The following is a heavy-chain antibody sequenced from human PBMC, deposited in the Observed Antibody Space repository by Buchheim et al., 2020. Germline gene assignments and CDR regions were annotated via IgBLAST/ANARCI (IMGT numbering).Heavy chain of an antibody. CDR2: INPSGGST. CDR3: ARDTGGGALGPYYYGMDV. CDR1: GYTFTSYY. Sequence: QVQLVQSGAEVKKPGASVKVSCKASGYTFTSYYMHWVRQAPGQGLEWMGIINPSGGSTSYAQKFQGRVTLTRDTSTRPVYMELSSLRSEDTAVYYCARDTGGGALGPYYYGMDVWGQGTT. V-gene: IGHV1-46*01. D-gene: IGHD2-8*02. J-gene: IGHJ6*02.